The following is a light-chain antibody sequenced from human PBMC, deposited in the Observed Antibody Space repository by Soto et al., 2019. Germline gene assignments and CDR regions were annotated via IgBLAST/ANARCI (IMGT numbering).Light chain of an antibody. CDR3: SSYTSISTYA. V-gene: IGLV2-14*01. CDR1: SSDVGGFNY. J-gene: IGLJ1*01. Sequence: QSAVSQPASVSGSPGQAITISCTATSSDVGGFNYVSWVQQHPGKAPKLMIYEVSNRPSGVSNRFSGSKSGNTASLTISGLQAEDEADYYCSSYTSISTYAFGTGTKFTV. CDR2: EVS.